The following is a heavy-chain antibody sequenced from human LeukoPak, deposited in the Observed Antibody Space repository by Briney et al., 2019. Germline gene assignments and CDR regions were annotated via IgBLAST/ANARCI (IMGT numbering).Heavy chain of an antibody. D-gene: IGHD1-26*01. CDR2: ISYDGNHK. V-gene: IGHV3-30*01. J-gene: IGHJ4*02. CDR3: ARARNGTLKY. Sequence: PGGSLRLSCAASGFTFSHYAMHWVRQAPGKGLERVAVISYDGNHKYYADSVKGRFTISRDNSKNTLYVQMNSLRAEDTAVYYCARARNGTLKYWGQGTLVTVCS. CDR1: GFTFSHYA.